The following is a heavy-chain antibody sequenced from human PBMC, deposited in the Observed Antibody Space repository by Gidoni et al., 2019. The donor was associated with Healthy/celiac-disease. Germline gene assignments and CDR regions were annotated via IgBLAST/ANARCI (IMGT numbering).Heavy chain of an antibody. Sequence: QVQLVESGGGVVQPGRSLRLSCAASGFTFSSYAMHWVRQAPGKGLEWVAVISDDGSNKYYADSVKGRFTISRDNSKNTLYLQMNSLRAEDTAVYYCARDTSGYDSLDYWGQGTLVTVSS. CDR3: ARDTSGYDSLDY. CDR2: ISDDGSNK. CDR1: GFTFSSYA. J-gene: IGHJ4*02. V-gene: IGHV3-30*04. D-gene: IGHD5-12*01.